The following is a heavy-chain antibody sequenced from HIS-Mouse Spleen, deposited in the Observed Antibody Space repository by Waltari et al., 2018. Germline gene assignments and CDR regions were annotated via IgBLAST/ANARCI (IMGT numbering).Heavy chain of an antibody. V-gene: IGHV3-53*01. D-gene: IGHD6-6*01. CDR1: GFTVSSNY. CDR2: IYSGGST. Sequence: PGGSLRLSCAASGFTVSSNYMSWVRQAPGKGLEWVSVIYSGGSTYYADSVKGRFTISRDNSKNTLYLQMNSLRAEDTAVYYCARDTVIAARSYGMDVWGQGTTVTVSS. CDR3: ARDTVIAARSYGMDV. J-gene: IGHJ6*02.